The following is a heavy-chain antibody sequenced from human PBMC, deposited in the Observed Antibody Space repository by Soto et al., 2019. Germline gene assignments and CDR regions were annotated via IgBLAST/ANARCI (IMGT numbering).Heavy chain of an antibody. Sequence: EVQLVESGGGLVKPGGSLRLSCAASGFTFSSYSMNWVRQAPGKGLEWVSSISSSSSYIYYADSVKGRFTISRDNAKNSLYLQMNSLRAEDTAVYYCARVRGYDSSGYRGWYFDLWGRGTLVTVSS. CDR2: ISSSSSYI. J-gene: IGHJ2*01. D-gene: IGHD3-22*01. CDR3: ARVRGYDSSGYRGWYFDL. V-gene: IGHV3-21*01. CDR1: GFTFSSYS.